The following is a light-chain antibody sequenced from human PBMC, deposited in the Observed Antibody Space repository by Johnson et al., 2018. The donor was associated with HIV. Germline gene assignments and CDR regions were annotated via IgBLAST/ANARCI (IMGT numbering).Light chain of an antibody. V-gene: IGLV1-51*01. Sequence: QSVLTQPPSVSAAPGQKVTISCSGSSSNIGNNYVSWYQQLPGTAPKLLIYDNNKRPSGIPDQFSGSKSGTSATLGITGLQTGGEADYYCGTWDSYLTAGVFGSGTKVTVL. CDR2: DNN. J-gene: IGLJ1*01. CDR3: GTWDSYLTAGV. CDR1: SSNIGNNY.